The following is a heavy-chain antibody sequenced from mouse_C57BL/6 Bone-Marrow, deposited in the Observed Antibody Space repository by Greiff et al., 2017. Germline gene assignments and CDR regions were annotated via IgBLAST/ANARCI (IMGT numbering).Heavy chain of an antibody. CDR2: IDPSDSYT. J-gene: IGHJ1*03. Sequence: VQLQQPGAELVMPGASVKLSCKASGYTFPSYWMHWVKQRPGQGLEWIGEIDPSDSYTNYNQKFKGKSTLTVDKSSSTAYMQLSSLTSEDSAVYYCASSYGYFDVWGTGTTVTVSS. V-gene: IGHV1-69*01. CDR3: ASSYGYFDV. CDR1: GYTFPSYW.